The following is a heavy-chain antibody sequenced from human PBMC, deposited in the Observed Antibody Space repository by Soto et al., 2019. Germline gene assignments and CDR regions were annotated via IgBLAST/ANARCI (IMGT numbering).Heavy chain of an antibody. J-gene: IGHJ4*02. CDR3: ARQKIGSPPDYDFWSGYYTGRGYYFDY. CDR2: IYYSGST. CDR1: GGSISSYY. V-gene: IGHV4-59*01. Sequence: NPSETLSLTCTVSGGSISSYYWSWIRQPPGKGLEWIGYIYYSGSTNYNPSLKSRVTISVDTSKNQFSLKLSSVTAADTAVYYCARQKIGSPPDYDFWSGYYTGRGYYFDYWGQGTLVTVSS. D-gene: IGHD3-3*01.